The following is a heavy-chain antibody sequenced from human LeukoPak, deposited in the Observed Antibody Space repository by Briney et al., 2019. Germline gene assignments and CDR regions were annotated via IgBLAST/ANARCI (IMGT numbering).Heavy chain of an antibody. J-gene: IGHJ6*03. V-gene: IGHV3-73*01. CDR1: GFTFSGSA. CDR3: TRGDDSGSYYGYYYYMDV. CDR2: IRSKASSYAS. Sequence: GGSLRLSCAASGFTFSGSAIHWVRQASGKGLEWVSRIRSKASSYASAYAASVRCRFSISRDDSTNTSYMQMHSLKTEDTAVYYCTRGDDSGSYYGYYYYMDVWGKGTTVTVSS. D-gene: IGHD1-26*01.